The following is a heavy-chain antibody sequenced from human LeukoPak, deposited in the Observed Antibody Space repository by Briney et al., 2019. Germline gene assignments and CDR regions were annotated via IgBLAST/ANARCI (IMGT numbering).Heavy chain of an antibody. D-gene: IGHD3-22*01. Sequence: PSETLSLTCTVSGGSISSSSYYWGWIRQPPGKGLEWIGSIYYSGSTYYNPSLKSRVTISVDTSKNQFSLKLSSVTAADTAVYYCARAPGGSGYYYGLRDAFDIWGQGTMVTVSS. CDR1: GGSISSSSYY. J-gene: IGHJ3*02. V-gene: IGHV4-39*07. CDR3: ARAPGGSGYYYGLRDAFDI. CDR2: IYYSGST.